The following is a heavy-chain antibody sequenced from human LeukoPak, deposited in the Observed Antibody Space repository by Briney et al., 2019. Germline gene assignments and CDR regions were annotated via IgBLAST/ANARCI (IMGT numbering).Heavy chain of an antibody. J-gene: IGHJ4*02. D-gene: IGHD6-19*01. CDR3: TTGDSSGWYPGY. Sequence: PGGSLRLSRAASGFTFSNAWMSWVRQAPGKGLEWVGRIKSKTDGGTTDYAAPVKGRFTISRDDSKNTLYLQMNSLKTEDTAVYYCTTGDSSGWYPGYWGQGTLVTVSS. V-gene: IGHV3-15*01. CDR1: GFTFSNAW. CDR2: IKSKTDGGTT.